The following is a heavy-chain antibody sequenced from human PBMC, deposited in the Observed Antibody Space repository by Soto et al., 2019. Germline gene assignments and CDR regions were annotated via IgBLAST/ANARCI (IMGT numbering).Heavy chain of an antibody. CDR2: INPNSVGT. V-gene: IGHV1-2*02. D-gene: IGHD3-10*01. Sequence: GASVKVSCKASGYTFTGHYMHWVRQAPGQGLEWMGWINPNSVGTNYARKFQGRVTMTRDTSISTAYMELSRLRSDDTAVYYCAREPMVRAAHGFDIWGQGTMVTV. CDR3: AREPMVRAAHGFDI. CDR1: GYTFTGHY. J-gene: IGHJ3*02.